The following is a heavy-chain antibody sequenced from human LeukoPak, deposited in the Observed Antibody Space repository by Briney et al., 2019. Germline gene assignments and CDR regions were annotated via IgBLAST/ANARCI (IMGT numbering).Heavy chain of an antibody. CDR2: IYYSGST. V-gene: IGHV4-31*11. CDR1: GGSFSGYY. Sequence: SETLSLTCAVYGGSFSGYYWSWIRQHPGKGLEWIGYIYYSGSTYYNPSLKSRVTISVDTSKNQFSLKLSSVTAADTAVYYCAVLESNNWFDPWGQGTLVTVSS. D-gene: IGHD3-3*02. J-gene: IGHJ5*02. CDR3: AVLESNNWFDP.